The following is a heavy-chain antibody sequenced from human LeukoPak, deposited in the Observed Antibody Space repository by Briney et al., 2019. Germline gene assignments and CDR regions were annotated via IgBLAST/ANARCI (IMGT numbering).Heavy chain of an antibody. CDR1: GGSISSSSYY. CDR2: IYYSGST. J-gene: IGHJ6*03. D-gene: IGHD6-13*01. CDR3: ARGIAAIYYYYYYMDV. V-gene: IGHV4-39*07. Sequence: PSETLSLTCTVSGGSISSSSYYWGWLRQPPGKGLEWIGSIYYSGSTYYNPSLKSRVTISVDTSKNQFSLKLSSVTAADTAVYYCARGIAAIYYYYYYMDVWGKGTTVTVSS.